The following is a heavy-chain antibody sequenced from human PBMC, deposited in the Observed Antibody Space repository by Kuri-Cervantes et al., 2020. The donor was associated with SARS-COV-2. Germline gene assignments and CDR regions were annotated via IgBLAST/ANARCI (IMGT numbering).Heavy chain of an antibody. CDR3: ARGSSSTYFDY. D-gene: IGHD6-6*01. CDR1: GFTFSSYG. J-gene: IGHJ4*02. V-gene: IGHV3-7*01. CDR2: IKQDGSEK. Sequence: GESLKISCAASGFTFSSYGMHWVRQAPGKGLEWVANIKQDGSEKYYVDSVKGRFTISRDNAKNSLYLQMNSLRAEDTAVYYCARGSSSTYFDYWGQGTLVTVSS.